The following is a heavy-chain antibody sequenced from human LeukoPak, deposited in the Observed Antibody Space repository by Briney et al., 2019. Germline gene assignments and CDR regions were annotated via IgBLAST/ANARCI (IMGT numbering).Heavy chain of an antibody. J-gene: IGHJ6*03. V-gene: IGHV3-30*04. CDR2: ISYDGSNK. CDR1: GFTFSSYA. Sequence: GGSLRLSCAASGFTFSSYAMHWVRQAPGKGLEWVAVISYDGSNKYYADSVKGRFTISRDNSKNTLYLQMNSLRAEDTAVYYCAKDEELLSFYYYYMDVWGKGTTVTVSS. D-gene: IGHD1-26*01. CDR3: AKDEELLSFYYYYMDV.